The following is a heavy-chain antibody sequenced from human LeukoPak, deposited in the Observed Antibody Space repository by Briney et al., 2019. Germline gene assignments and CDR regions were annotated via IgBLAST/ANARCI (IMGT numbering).Heavy chain of an antibody. Sequence: SETLSLTCTVSGGSISSYYWSWIRQPAGKGLEWIGRIYTSGSTNYNPSLKSRVTISVDKSKNQFSLKLSSVTAADTAVYYCARSPVVVPAASDYWGDGTLVTVSS. CDR3: ARSPVVVPAASDY. D-gene: IGHD2-2*01. CDR1: GGSISSYY. J-gene: IGHJ4*01. V-gene: IGHV4-4*07. CDR2: IYTSGST.